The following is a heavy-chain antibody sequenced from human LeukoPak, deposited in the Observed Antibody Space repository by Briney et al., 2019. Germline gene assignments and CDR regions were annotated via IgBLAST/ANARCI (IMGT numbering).Heavy chain of an antibody. CDR3: ARYPFDGYNYYFDY. Sequence: SETLSLTCTVSGGSISSYYWSWIRQPAGKGLEWIGRIYTSGSTNYNPSLKSRVTISVDTSKNQFSLKLSSVTAADTAVYYCARYPFDGYNYYFDYWGQGTLVTVSS. J-gene: IGHJ4*02. CDR1: GGSISSYY. CDR2: IYTSGST. V-gene: IGHV4-4*07. D-gene: IGHD5-24*01.